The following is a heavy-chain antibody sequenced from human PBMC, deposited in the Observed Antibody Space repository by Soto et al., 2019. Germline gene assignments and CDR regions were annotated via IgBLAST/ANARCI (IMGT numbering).Heavy chain of an antibody. D-gene: IGHD4-4*01. CDR3: ARDSKRYGLQLRDY. V-gene: IGHV3-21*01. CDR2: ISSSSSYI. J-gene: IGHJ4*02. CDR1: GFTFSSYS. Sequence: PGGSLRLSCAASGFTFSSYSMNWVRQAPGKGLEWVSSISSSSSYIYYADSVKGRFTISRDNAKNSLYLQMNSLRAEDTAVYYCARDSKRYGLQLRDYWGQGPLVTVSS.